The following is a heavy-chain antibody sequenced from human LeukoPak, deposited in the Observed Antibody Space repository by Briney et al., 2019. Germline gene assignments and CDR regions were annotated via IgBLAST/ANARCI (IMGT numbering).Heavy chain of an antibody. V-gene: IGHV4-4*07. J-gene: IGHJ4*01. D-gene: IGHD2-21*01. CDR2: IYTSGST. CDR1: GGSISSYY. CDR3: GGLRWGFDDY. Sequence: SETLSLTCTVSGGSISSYYSSWVRQPAGEGLEWIGRIYTSGSTNYNPSLKSRVTISVDTSKPQSSRKRRCVPAADTAVYYCGGLRWGFDDYWGHGTLVSVSS.